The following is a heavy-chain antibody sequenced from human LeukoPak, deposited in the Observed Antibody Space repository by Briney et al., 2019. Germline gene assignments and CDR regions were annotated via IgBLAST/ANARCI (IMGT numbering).Heavy chain of an antibody. CDR3: ARGRPHGNDY. CDR2: IASDGSST. Sequence: GGSLRLSCAASGFTFSSYLMNWVRQAPGKGRVWVSRIASDGSSTTYANSVKGRFSIYRDNAKNTMYLQINSLRVEDTGVYYCARGRPHGNDYWGQGTLVTVCS. CDR1: GFTFSSYL. J-gene: IGHJ4*02. D-gene: IGHD4-23*01. V-gene: IGHV3-74*01.